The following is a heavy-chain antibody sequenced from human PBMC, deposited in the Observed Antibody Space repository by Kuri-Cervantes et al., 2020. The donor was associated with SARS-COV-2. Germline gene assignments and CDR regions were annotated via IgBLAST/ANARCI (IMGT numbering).Heavy chain of an antibody. J-gene: IGHJ3*02. V-gene: IGHV1-24*01. D-gene: IGHD3-3*01. CDR2: FDPEDGET. Sequence: ASVKVSCKVSGYTLTELSMHWVRQAPGKGLEWMGGFDPEDGETIYAQKFQGRVTMTRNTSISTAYMELSSLRSEDTAVYYCARAPYYDFWSGTSTDAFDIWGQGTMVTVSS. CDR3: ARAPYYDFWSGTSTDAFDI. CDR1: GYTLTELS.